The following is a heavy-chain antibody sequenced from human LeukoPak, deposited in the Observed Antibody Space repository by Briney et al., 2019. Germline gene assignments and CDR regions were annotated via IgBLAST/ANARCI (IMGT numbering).Heavy chain of an antibody. CDR2: IYHSGST. J-gene: IGHJ3*02. Sequence: SETLSLTCAVSGGSISSGGYSRSWIRQPPGKGLEWIGYIYHSGSTYYNPSLKSRVTISVDRSKNQFSLKLSSVTAADTAVYYCARAVPGSSCYLDAFDIWGQGTMVTVSS. CDR3: ARAVPGSSCYLDAFDI. D-gene: IGHD3-22*01. V-gene: IGHV4-30-2*01. CDR1: GGSISSGGYS.